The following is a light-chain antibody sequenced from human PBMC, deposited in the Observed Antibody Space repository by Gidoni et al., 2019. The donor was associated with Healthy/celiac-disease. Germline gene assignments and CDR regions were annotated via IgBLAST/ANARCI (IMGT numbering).Light chain of an antibody. CDR3: QQDGSSPRS. CDR1: QSVRSSY. CDR2: GAS. J-gene: IGKJ2*03. Sequence: EIGLTQSPGTLSLSPGERATLSCRASQSVRSSYLAWYQQKPGQAPRLLIYGASSRATGIPDRFSGSGSGTDFTLTISRLEPEDFAVYYCQQDGSSPRSFGQGTKLEIK. V-gene: IGKV3-20*01.